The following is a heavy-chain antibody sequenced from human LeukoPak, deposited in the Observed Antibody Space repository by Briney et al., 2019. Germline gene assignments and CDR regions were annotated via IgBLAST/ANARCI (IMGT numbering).Heavy chain of an antibody. CDR2: VSVNNGNT. CDR3: ARDFYHSGTNWYDVFDV. D-gene: IGHD1-1*01. CDR1: GYTFTPYG. V-gene: IGHV1-18*01. J-gene: IGHJ3*01. Sequence: ASLKVSCKASGYTFTPYGISWVRQAAGQGLEWMVWVSVNNGNTKYAQKLQGRVTMTTDTSTNTTYMELRSLRSDDTAVYYCARDFYHSGTNWYDVFDVWGQGTMVTVSS.